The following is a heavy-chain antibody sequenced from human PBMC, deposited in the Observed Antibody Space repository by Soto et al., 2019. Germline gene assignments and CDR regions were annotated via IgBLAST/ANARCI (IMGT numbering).Heavy chain of an antibody. CDR2: ISGSGDST. CDR3: AKDHWGSY. D-gene: IGHD3-16*01. V-gene: IGHV3-23*01. CDR1: GFTFSTYA. Sequence: EVQLLESGGGLVQPGGSLSLSCVASGFTFSTYAMSWVRQAPGKGLEWVSAISGSGDSTFYGDSVKGRFTISRDNSKNTLYLQMTTLRAEDTALYHCAKDHWGSYSGQGTLVTVSS. J-gene: IGHJ4*02.